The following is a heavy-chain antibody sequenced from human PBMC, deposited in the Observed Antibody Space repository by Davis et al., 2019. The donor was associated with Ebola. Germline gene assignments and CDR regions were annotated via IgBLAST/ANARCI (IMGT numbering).Heavy chain of an antibody. J-gene: IGHJ4*02. V-gene: IGHV1-3*01. CDR3: ARDLIKAILTGYSRGWGYFDY. CDR2: INAGNGNT. CDR1: GYTFTSYA. D-gene: IGHD3-9*01. Sequence: ASVKVSCKASGYTFTSYAMHWVRQAPGQRLEWMGWINAGNGNTKYSQKFQGRVTITRDTSASTAYMELSSLRSEDTAVYYCARDLIKAILTGYSRGWGYFDYWGQGTLVTVSS.